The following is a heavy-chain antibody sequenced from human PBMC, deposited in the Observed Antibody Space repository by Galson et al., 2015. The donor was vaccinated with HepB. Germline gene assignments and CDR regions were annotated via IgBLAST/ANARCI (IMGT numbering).Heavy chain of an antibody. Sequence: SVKVSCKASGYTFTSYYMHWVRQAPGQGLEWMGIINPSGGSTSYAQKFQGRVTMTRDTSTSTVYMELSSLRSEDTAVYYCARQGAGIVVVPAPPNYYYGMDVWGQGTTVTVSS. CDR2: INPSGGST. D-gene: IGHD2-2*01. V-gene: IGHV1-46*01. CDR3: ARQGAGIVVVPAPPNYYYGMDV. CDR1: GYTFTSYY. J-gene: IGHJ6*02.